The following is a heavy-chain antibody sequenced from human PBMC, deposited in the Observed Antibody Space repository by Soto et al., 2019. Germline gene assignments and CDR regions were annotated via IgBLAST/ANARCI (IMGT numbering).Heavy chain of an antibody. CDR3: ARANPLSVNIVVVPAAPYNWFDP. D-gene: IGHD2-2*01. CDR1: GGSFSGYY. J-gene: IGHJ5*02. CDR2: INHSGST. V-gene: IGHV4-34*01. Sequence: SETLSLTCAVYGGSFSGYYWSWIRQPPGKGLEWIGEINHSGSTNYNPSLKSRVTISVDTSKNQFSLKLSSVTAADTAVYYCARANPLSVNIVVVPAAPYNWFDPWGQGTLVTVSS.